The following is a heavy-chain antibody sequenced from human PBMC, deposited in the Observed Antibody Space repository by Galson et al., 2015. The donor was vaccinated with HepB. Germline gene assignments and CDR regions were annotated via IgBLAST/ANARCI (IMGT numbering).Heavy chain of an antibody. J-gene: IGHJ4*02. V-gene: IGHV3-30*04. Sequence: SLRLSCAASGFTLSNYAIHWVRQAPGKGLEWVAVMLHDGSKKYYADSVKGRFTISRDNSKNTLYLQMGSLRTEDTAVYYCARVAIPGTEKYYSDYWGQGTLVTVSS. CDR3: ARVAIPGTEKYYSDY. CDR2: MLHDGSKK. D-gene: IGHD1-7*01. CDR1: GFTLSNYA.